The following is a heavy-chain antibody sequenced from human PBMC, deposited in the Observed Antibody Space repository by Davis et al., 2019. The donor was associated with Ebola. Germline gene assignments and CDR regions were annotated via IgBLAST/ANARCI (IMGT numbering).Heavy chain of an antibody. Sequence: GESLKISCAASGFTFSTYGMHWVRQAPGKGLEWVAVISYDGSNKYYADSVKGRFTTSRDNSKNTLYLQMNSLRAEDTAVYYCAKSRSMVRGAQPHLAYWGQGTLVTVSS. D-gene: IGHD3-10*01. CDR2: ISYDGSNK. CDR3: AKSRSMVRGAQPHLAY. J-gene: IGHJ4*02. V-gene: IGHV3-30*18. CDR1: GFTFSTYG.